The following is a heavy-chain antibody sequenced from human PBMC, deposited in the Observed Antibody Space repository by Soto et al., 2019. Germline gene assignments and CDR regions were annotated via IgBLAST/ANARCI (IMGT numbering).Heavy chain of an antibody. D-gene: IGHD5-18*01. CDR3: ARGGYSYGYGYYFDY. CDR1: GYTFTSYA. Sequence: QVQLVQSGAEEKKPGASVKVSCKASGYTFTSYAMHWVRQAPGQRREWMGWINAGNGNTKYSQKFQGRVTITRDTSASTAYMELSSLRSEDTAVYYCARGGYSYGYGYYFDYWGQGTLVTVSS. V-gene: IGHV1-3*05. CDR2: INAGNGNT. J-gene: IGHJ4*02.